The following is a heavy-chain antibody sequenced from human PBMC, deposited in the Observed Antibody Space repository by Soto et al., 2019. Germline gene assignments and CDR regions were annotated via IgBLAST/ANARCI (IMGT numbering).Heavy chain of an antibody. CDR2: ISGSGGRA. J-gene: IGHJ4*02. CDR3: AKYYASGSYYHFDS. D-gene: IGHD3-10*01. CDR1: GFTFINYA. V-gene: IGHV3-23*01. Sequence: EVQLLASGGDLVQPGGSLRLSCAASGFTFINYAMSWVRQAPGLGLEWVSSISGSGGRADYADSVRGRFTISRHNSKKALSLQMSSLRVDDTAIYYCAKYYASGSYYHFDSWGQGTLVTVSS.